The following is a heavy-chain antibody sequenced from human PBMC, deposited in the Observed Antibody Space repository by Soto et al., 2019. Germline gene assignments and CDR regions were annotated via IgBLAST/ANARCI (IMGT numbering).Heavy chain of an antibody. CDR3: ARRGLIFGVVPSPYYFDY. V-gene: IGHV3-23*01. D-gene: IGHD3-3*01. CDR2: ISGSGGST. J-gene: IGHJ4*02. Sequence: PGGSLRLSCAASGFTFSSYAMSWVRQAPGKGLEWVSAISGSGGSTYYADSVKGRFTISRDNSKNTLYLQMNSLRAEDTAVYYCARRGLIFGVVPSPYYFDYWGQGTLVTVSS. CDR1: GFTFSSYA.